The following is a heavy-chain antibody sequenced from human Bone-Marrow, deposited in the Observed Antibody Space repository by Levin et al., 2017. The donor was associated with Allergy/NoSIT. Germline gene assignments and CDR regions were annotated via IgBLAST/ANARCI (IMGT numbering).Heavy chain of an antibody. V-gene: IGHV4-59*11. CDR3: ARGVTLDILTGYHDY. J-gene: IGHJ4*02. D-gene: IGHD3-9*01. Sequence: SETLSLTCTVSGGSISSHYWSWIRQPPGKGLEWIAYISDTGRAHYNASLKSRVSLSLDTSKNQFSLRLTSVTAADTAVYFCARGVTLDILTGYHDYWGPGTLVTVSS. CDR1: GGSISSHY. CDR2: ISDTGRA.